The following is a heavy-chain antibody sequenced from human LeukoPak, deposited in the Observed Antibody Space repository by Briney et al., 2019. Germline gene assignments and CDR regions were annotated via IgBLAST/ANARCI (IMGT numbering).Heavy chain of an antibody. CDR1: GFTFSDYY. Sequence: GGSLRLSCAASGFTFSDYYMSWLRQAPGKGLEWVSYISSSGSTIYYADSVKGRFTISRDNAKNSLYLQMNSLRAEDTAVYYCARDYSSGYTGLYYYYGMDVWGQGTTVTVSS. D-gene: IGHD3-22*01. V-gene: IGHV3-11*01. CDR2: ISSSGSTI. CDR3: ARDYSSGYTGLYYYYGMDV. J-gene: IGHJ6*02.